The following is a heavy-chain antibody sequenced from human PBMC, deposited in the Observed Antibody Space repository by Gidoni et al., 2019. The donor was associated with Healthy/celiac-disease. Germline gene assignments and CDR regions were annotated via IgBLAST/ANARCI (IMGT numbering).Heavy chain of an antibody. J-gene: IGHJ5*02. CDR1: GFTFSSYA. D-gene: IGHD3-10*01. CDR3: AKFRFGELSWFDP. CDR2: ISGSGGST. V-gene: IGHV3-23*01. Sequence: EVQLLESGGGLVQPGGSLRLPCSASGFTFSSYAMSWVRQAPGKGLEWVSAISGSGGSTYYADSVKGRFTISRDNSKNTLYLQMNSLRAEDTAVYYCAKFRFGELSWFDPWGQGTLVTVSS.